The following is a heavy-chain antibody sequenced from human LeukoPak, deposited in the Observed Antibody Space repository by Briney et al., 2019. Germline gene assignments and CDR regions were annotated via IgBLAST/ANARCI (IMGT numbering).Heavy chain of an antibody. V-gene: IGHV4-4*07. D-gene: IGHD6-19*01. CDR1: GGSLHSYY. Sequence: MASETLSLTCTVSGGSLHSYYWSWIRQPAGGGLEYIGRIYTTGYSDFNPSLQSRVAMFIDTSKNQFSVTLRSVTAADTAVYYCARISVAGPWFDSWGQGTLVTASS. CDR2: IYTTGYS. CDR3: ARISVAGPWFDS. J-gene: IGHJ5*01.